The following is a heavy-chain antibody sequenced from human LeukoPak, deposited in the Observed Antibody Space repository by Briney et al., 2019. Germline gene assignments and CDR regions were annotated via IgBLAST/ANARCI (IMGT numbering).Heavy chain of an antibody. V-gene: IGHV3-11*04. CDR1: GFTFSDYY. CDR3: ARVAYDIMTDMYYYFDY. CDR2: ISSSGSTI. D-gene: IGHD3-9*01. J-gene: IGHJ4*02. Sequence: GGSLRLSCAASGFTFSDYYMSWIRQAPGKGLEWVSYISSSGSTIYYADSVKGRFTISRDNAKNSLYLQMNSLRAEDAAVYYCARVAYDIMTDMYYYFDYWGQGTLVTVSS.